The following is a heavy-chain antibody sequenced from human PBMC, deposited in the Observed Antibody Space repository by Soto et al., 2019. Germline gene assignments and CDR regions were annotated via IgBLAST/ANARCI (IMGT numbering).Heavy chain of an antibody. CDR2: IYWDDNK. CDR3: AHNFELLPGSDKGFQY. J-gene: IGHJ4*02. Sequence: QITLKESGPTLVKPTQTLTLTCSFSGFSFSTGGVGVGWIRQPPGKALEWLALIYWDDNKRYSPSLKSRLTIPKDTAKNQVVLTMTNVDPVDTATYYCAHNFELLPGSDKGFQYWGQGTLVTVSS. V-gene: IGHV2-5*02. CDR1: GFSFSTGGVG. D-gene: IGHD3-10*01.